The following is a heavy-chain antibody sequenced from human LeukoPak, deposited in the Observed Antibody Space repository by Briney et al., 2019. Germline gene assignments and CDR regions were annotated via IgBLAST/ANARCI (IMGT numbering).Heavy chain of an antibody. J-gene: IGHJ3*02. CDR1: GFTFDDYG. CDR2: INWNGGST. Sequence: GGSLRLSCAASGFTFDDYGMSWVRQAPGKGLEWGSGINWNGGSTGYADSVKGRFTISRDNAKNSLYLQMNSLRAEDTALYYCARVRQYYYDSSGYRGHAFDIWGQGTMVTVSS. V-gene: IGHV3-20*04. CDR3: ARVRQYYYDSSGYRGHAFDI. D-gene: IGHD3-22*01.